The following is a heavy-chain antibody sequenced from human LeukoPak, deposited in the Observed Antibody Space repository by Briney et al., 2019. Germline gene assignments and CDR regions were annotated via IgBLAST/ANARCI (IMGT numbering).Heavy chain of an antibody. V-gene: IGHV3-33*01. Sequence: GGSLRLSCAASGFTFSSYGMHWVRQAPGKGLEWVAVIWYDGSNKYYADSVKGRFTISRDNSKNTLYLQMNSLRAEDTAVYYCARDRSIAASNGMDVRGKGTTVTVSS. D-gene: IGHD6-6*01. CDR1: GFTFSSYG. CDR2: IWYDGSNK. J-gene: IGHJ6*04. CDR3: ARDRSIAASNGMDV.